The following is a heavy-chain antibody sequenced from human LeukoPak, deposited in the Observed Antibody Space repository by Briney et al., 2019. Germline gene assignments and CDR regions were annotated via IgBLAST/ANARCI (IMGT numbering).Heavy chain of an antibody. CDR2: MNPNSGNT. CDR3: ARRQLLWFGELWLNLFDP. J-gene: IGHJ5*02. D-gene: IGHD3-10*01. CDR1: GNTFTSYD. V-gene: IGHV1-8*01. Sequence: ASVKVSCKASGNTFTSYDINWVRQATRQGLEWMGWMNPNSGNTGYAQKFQGRVTMTRNTSISTAYMELSSLRSEDTAVYYCARRQLLWFGELWLNLFDPWGQGTLVTVSS.